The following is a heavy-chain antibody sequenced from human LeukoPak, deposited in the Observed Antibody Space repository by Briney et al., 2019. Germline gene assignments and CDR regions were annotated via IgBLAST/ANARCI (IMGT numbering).Heavy chain of an antibody. D-gene: IGHD3-3*01. CDR3: ARGSSMYYDFWSATNWFDP. Sequence: GGSLRLSCAASGFTFSSYSMNLVRQAAGKGLEWVSSMSSSSSYIYYADSVKGRFTISRDNAKNSLYLQMNSLRAEDTAVYYCARGSSMYYDFWSATNWFDPWGQGTLVTVSS. V-gene: IGHV3-21*01. J-gene: IGHJ5*02. CDR2: MSSSSSYI. CDR1: GFTFSSYS.